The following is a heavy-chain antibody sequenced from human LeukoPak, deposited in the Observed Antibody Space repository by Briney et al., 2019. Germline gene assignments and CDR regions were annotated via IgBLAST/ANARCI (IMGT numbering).Heavy chain of an antibody. CDR3: ARGPIQLWIHNAMDV. V-gene: IGHV3-49*04. D-gene: IGHD5-18*01. J-gene: IGHJ6*02. CDR2: IRSKAYRGTT. CDR1: GFTFGDHA. Sequence: PGRSLRLSCRGYGFTFGDHAMSWVRQAPGKGLEWVGFIRSKAYRGTTEYAASVKGRFTISRDDSTSIAYLQMNSLRIEDTAVYYCARGPIQLWIHNAMDVWGQGTTVTVPS.